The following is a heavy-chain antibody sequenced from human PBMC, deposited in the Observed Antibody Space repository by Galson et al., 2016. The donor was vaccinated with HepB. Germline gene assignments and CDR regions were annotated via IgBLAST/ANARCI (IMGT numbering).Heavy chain of an antibody. CDR1: GLSFRSYA. V-gene: IGHV3-30*14. CDR2: ISFDGSDE. D-gene: IGHD2-2*01. Sequence: SLRLSCAASGLSFRSYAMHWVRQVPGKGLEWVSVISFDGSDEYYADSVKGRFTISRDNSENTLYLQMNSLRAEDTAVYYCERGVGGVPSANFYYGMDVWGQGATVTVSS. J-gene: IGHJ6*02. CDR3: ERGVGGVPSANFYYGMDV.